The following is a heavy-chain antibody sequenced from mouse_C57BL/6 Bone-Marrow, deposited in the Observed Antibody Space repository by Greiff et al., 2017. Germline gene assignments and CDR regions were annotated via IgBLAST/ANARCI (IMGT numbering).Heavy chain of an antibody. D-gene: IGHD3-1*01. Sequence: VQLQQPGAELVKPGASVKLSCKASGYTFTSYWMHWVKQRPGRGLAWIGRIDPYSGGTKYNEKFKSKATLTVDKPSSTAYMQLSSLTSEDSAVYYCARNKNPIGLRYCDYWGQGTTLTVSS. J-gene: IGHJ2*01. V-gene: IGHV1-72*01. CDR1: GYTFTSYW. CDR2: IDPYSGGT. CDR3: ARNKNPIGLRYCDY.